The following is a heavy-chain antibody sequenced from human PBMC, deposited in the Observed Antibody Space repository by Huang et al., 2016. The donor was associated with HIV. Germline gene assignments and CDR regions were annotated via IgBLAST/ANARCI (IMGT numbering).Heavy chain of an antibody. J-gene: IGHJ4*01. D-gene: IGHD3-22*01. V-gene: IGHV4-30-4*08. Sequence: QVQLQESGPGLVKPSQTLSLTCTVSGDSLGSGGPPWNWIRQAPGRGLEWMGYIYYCGSTYYNPSLKSRVTISVDTSKNQFSLKLSSVTAADTAVYYCARVVIAAFDYWGQGILVTVSS. CDR3: ARVVIAAFDY. CDR1: GDSLGSGGPP. CDR2: IYYCGST.